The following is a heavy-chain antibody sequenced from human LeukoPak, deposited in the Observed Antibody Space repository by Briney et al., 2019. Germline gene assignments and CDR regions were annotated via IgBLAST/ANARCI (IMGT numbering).Heavy chain of an antibody. CDR1: GGSISSYY. CDR2: IYYSGST. Sequence: SETLSLTCTVSGGSISSYYWSWIRQPPGKGLEWIGYIYYSGSTNYNPSLKSRVTISVDTSKNQFSLKLSSVTAADTAVYYCARDSSGWYGGGYFDLWDRGTLVTVSS. V-gene: IGHV4-59*01. CDR3: ARDSSGWYGGGYFDL. J-gene: IGHJ2*01. D-gene: IGHD3-16*01.